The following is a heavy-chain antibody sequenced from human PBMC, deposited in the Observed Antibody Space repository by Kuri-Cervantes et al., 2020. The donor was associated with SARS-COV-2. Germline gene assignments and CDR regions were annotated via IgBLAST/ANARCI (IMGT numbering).Heavy chain of an antibody. CDR2: INAGNGNT. Sequence: ASVKVSCKASGYTFTSYAMHWVRQAPGQRLEWMGWINAGNGNTKYSQKFQGRVTITRDTSASTAYMELSSLRSEDTAVYYCASSRSITIFGVVINYYYGMDVWGQGTTATVSS. CDR3: ASSRSITIFGVVINYYYGMDV. CDR1: GYTFTSYA. V-gene: IGHV1-3*01. J-gene: IGHJ6*02. D-gene: IGHD3-3*01.